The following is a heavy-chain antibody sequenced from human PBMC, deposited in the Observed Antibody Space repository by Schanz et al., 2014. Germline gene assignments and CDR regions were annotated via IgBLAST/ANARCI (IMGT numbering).Heavy chain of an antibody. V-gene: IGHV1-2*06. CDR3: AREMLDIVATMDDDAFDI. J-gene: IGHJ3*02. D-gene: IGHD5-12*01. Sequence: QVQLVQSGAEVKKPGASVKVSCKASGYSFTGYYLHWVRQAPGQGLEWMGRIAPNSGGTIYAENFQGRVTMTRDTSISTAYMELSRLRSDDTAMYYCAREMLDIVATMDDDAFDIWGQGTMVTVSS. CDR1: GYSFTGYY. CDR2: IAPNSGGT.